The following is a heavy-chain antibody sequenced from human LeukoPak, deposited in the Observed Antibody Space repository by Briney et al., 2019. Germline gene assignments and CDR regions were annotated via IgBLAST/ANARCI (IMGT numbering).Heavy chain of an antibody. J-gene: IGHJ1*01. V-gene: IGHV3-23*01. CDR2: ISGSGGCT. CDR3: ANGLRGMATIFAEYFQH. Sequence: GGSLRLSCAASGFTFSSYALSWVRQAPGKGLEWVSAISGSGGCTYYADSVKGRFTISRDNSKNTLYLQMNSLRAEDTAVYYCANGLRGMATIFAEYFQHWGQGTLVTVSS. CDR1: GFTFSSYA. D-gene: IGHD5-24*01.